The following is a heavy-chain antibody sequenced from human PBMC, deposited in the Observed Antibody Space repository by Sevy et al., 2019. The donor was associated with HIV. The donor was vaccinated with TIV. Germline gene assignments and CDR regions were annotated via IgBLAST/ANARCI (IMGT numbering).Heavy chain of an antibody. CDR2: IYWDDGK. CDR1: GFSLRTSGVG. D-gene: IGHD3-22*01. Sequence: SGPTLVNPTQTLTLTCTFSGFSLRTSGVGVGWIRQPPGKALEWLALIYWDDGKRNSPSLKGRLNITKDTSNNQVVLTKTYMDPVDTATYYCAHRRPSTYYYGSGYLGYYFDYWGQGTLVTVSS. J-gene: IGHJ4*02. V-gene: IGHV2-5*02. CDR3: AHRRPSTYYYGSGYLGYYFDY.